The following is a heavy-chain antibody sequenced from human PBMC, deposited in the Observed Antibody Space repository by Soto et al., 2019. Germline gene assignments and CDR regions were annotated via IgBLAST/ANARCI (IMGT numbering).Heavy chain of an antibody. V-gene: IGHV4-4*07. CDR2: VHINGNT. D-gene: IGHD1-7*01. CDR3: AKESGDNWTYEVY. Sequence: QVLLQESGPGLVKPSETLSLTCTVSGGFISDYSMSWIRQSAGKGLEWVGRVHINGNTHYNPSLRGRVTMSVDTSNNQFHLRVTSVTAADTAVYYCAKESGDNWTYEVYWGQGTLVPVSS. J-gene: IGHJ4*02. CDR1: GGFISDYS.